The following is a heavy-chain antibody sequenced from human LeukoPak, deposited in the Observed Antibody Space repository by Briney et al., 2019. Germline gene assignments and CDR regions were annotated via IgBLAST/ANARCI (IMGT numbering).Heavy chain of an antibody. CDR1: GYTFTGYY. V-gene: IGHV1-2*02. D-gene: IGHD4-23*01. Sequence: GASVRVSCKSSGYTFTGYYMHWVRQAPGQGLEWMGWIDPNIGDTNYAQKFQGRVTLTRDTSISTAYMELSRLKSDDTAVYFCARDLGTLHWVVRGDFDYWGQGTLVTVSS. CDR3: ARDLGTLHWVVRGDFDY. CDR2: IDPNIGDT. J-gene: IGHJ4*02.